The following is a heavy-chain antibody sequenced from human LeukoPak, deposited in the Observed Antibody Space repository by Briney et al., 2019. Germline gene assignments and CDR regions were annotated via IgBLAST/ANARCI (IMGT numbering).Heavy chain of an antibody. V-gene: IGHV3-30*02. CDR1: GLSFSRGG. CDR3: ARGADSGYSSDN. D-gene: IGHD3-9*01. J-gene: IGHJ4*02. CDR2: IQYDASSK. Sequence: GGSLRLSCKASGLSFSRGGMHWIRQAPGKGLEWLTFIQYDASSKYYADSVKGRFTISRDNSKNTLYLQMNTLRVEDTAVYYCARGADSGYSSDNWGQGTLVSVSS.